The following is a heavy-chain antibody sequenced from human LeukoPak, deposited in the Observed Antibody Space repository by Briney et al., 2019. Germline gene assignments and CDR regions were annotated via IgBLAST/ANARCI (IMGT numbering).Heavy chain of an antibody. Sequence: PGGSLRLSCAASGFTFSNYAMHWVRQAPGKGLEWVAVISYDGSNKYFADSVKGRFTISRGNSKNTLYLQMNSLRAADTAVYYCAREDIVVVPGDSWGQGTLVTVSS. CDR1: GFTFSNYA. D-gene: IGHD2-2*01. J-gene: IGHJ5*01. V-gene: IGHV3-30-3*01. CDR3: AREDIVVVPGDS. CDR2: ISYDGSNK.